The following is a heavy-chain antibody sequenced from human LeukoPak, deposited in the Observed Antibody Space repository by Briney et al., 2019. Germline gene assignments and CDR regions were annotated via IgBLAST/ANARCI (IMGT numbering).Heavy chain of an antibody. CDR2: ISGSGGST. CDR1: GFTFSSYA. J-gene: IGHJ4*02. V-gene: IGHV3-23*01. CDR3: AMLLLWFGEGPFDY. D-gene: IGHD3-10*01. Sequence: GGSLRLSCAASGFTFSSYAMSWVRKAPGKGLDWVSAISGSGGSTYYADSVKGRFTISRDNSKNTLYLQMNSLRAEDTAVYYCAMLLLWFGEGPFDYWGQGALVTVSS.